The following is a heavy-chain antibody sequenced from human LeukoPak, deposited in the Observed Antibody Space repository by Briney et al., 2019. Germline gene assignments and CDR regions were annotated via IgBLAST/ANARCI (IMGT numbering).Heavy chain of an antibody. CDR3: LRGNPTWGGFDY. V-gene: IGHV3-48*01. D-gene: IGHD3-16*01. CDR1: GFTFSSYS. J-gene: IGHJ4*02. CDR2: ISSSSSTK. Sequence: GGSLRLSCAASGFTFSSYSMDWVRQAPGKGLEWVPYISSSSSTKYYADSVKGRFTISRDNAKNSLYLQMNSLRAEDTAVYYCLRGNPTWGGFDYWGQGTLVTVSS.